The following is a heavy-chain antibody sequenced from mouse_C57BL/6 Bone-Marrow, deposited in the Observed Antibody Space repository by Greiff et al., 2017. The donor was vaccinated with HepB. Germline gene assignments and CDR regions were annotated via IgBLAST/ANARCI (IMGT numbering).Heavy chain of an antibody. CDR2: IDPDDGET. D-gene: IGHD3-2*02. CDR3: ARDSSGYDYAMDY. J-gene: IGHJ4*01. Sequence: EVQLQQSGAELVKPGASVKLSCTASGFTIKDYYMHWVKQRPEQGLEWIGRIDPDDGETKYAPKFQGKATITADTPSNTAYLQLSSLTSEDTAVYYCARDSSGYDYAMDYWGQGTSVTVSS. CDR1: GFTIKDYY. V-gene: IGHV14-2*01.